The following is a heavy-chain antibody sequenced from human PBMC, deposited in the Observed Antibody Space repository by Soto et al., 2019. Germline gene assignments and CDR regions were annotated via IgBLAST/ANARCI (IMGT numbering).Heavy chain of an antibody. CDR2: ISGYNGNT. J-gene: IGHJ4*02. V-gene: IGHV1-18*01. Sequence: GASFKVACNAAGYTFISYGIGSVRQAPGQGLEWMGWISGYNGNTKYAQKLQGRVTMTTDTSTSTAYMELRSLRSDDTAVYYCARANDFWSGYFWWGQGTMLRVS. D-gene: IGHD3-3*01. CDR1: GYTFISYG. CDR3: ARANDFWSGYFW.